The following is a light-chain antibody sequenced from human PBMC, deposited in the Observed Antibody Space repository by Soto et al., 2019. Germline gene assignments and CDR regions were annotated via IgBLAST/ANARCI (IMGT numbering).Light chain of an antibody. CDR3: QLYNNRLFS. CDR2: DVS. J-gene: IGKJ5*01. Sequence: IVMTQSQEPLSVSTGERVTLSCRTGQVVTTTFAWYQQKSGQSPRLLIYDVSSRATGVPSRFSGTGSETDFTLTISGLQSEDSAIYFCQLYNNRLFSFGQGTRLEIK. CDR1: QVVTTT. V-gene: IGKV3-15*01.